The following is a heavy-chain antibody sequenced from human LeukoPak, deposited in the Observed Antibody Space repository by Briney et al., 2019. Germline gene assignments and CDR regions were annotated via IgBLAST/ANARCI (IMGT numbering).Heavy chain of an antibody. Sequence: GGSLRLSGAASGFTFSSYAMSWVRQAPGKGLEWVSGISDSGDITYYADSVKGRFTISRDNSKNTLYVQMNSLRVEDTAVYYCAKDRRGGSYYAATLDIWGQGTMVTVSS. CDR1: GFTFSSYA. V-gene: IGHV3-23*01. CDR3: AKDRRGGSYYAATLDI. CDR2: ISDSGDIT. D-gene: IGHD1-26*01. J-gene: IGHJ3*02.